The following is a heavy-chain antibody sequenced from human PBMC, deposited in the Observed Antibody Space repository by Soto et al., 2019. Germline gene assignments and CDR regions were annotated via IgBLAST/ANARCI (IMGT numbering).Heavy chain of an antibody. V-gene: IGHV4-30-4*01. J-gene: IGHJ4*02. Sequence: SETLSLTCTVSGGSISSGGYYWSWIRQPPGKGLEWIGYIYYSGSTYYNPSLKSRVTISVDTSKNQFSLKLSSVTAADTAVYYCARFYDSSGYYFDYWGQGTLVTVSS. CDR2: IYYSGST. CDR1: GGSISSGGYY. CDR3: ARFYDSSGYYFDY. D-gene: IGHD3-22*01.